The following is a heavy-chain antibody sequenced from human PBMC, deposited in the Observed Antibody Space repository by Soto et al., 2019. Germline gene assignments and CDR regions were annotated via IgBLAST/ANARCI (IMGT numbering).Heavy chain of an antibody. J-gene: IGHJ4*02. V-gene: IGHV1-18*01. CDR1: GYTFTNYG. D-gene: IGHD5-12*01. CDR3: ARDLSGYGPFEY. Sequence: QVHFVQSGGELRNPGASVKVSCKTSGYTFTNYGLAWVRQAPGQGLEWMGWIRTYTGDANYAQKFQGRVTIAADTPTETAYMELRGLRFDDTAVYFCARDLSGYGPFEYWGQGTLVTVSS. CDR2: IRTYTGDA.